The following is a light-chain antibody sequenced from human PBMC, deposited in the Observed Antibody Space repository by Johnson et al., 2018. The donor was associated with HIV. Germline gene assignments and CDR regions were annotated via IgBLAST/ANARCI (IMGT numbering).Light chain of an antibody. J-gene: IGLJ1*01. Sequence: QSVLTQPPSVSAAPGQKVTISCSGSSSNIGNTYVSWYQQLPGTAPKLLIYDNNKRPSGIPDRFSGSKSGTSATLGITGLQTGDEADYFCGTWASSLSVRFGTGTKGTGL. V-gene: IGLV1-51*01. CDR2: DNN. CDR1: SSNIGNTY. CDR3: GTWASSLSVR.